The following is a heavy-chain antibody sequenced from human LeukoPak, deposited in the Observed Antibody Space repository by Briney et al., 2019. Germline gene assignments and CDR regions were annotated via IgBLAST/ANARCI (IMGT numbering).Heavy chain of an antibody. Sequence: PSETLSLTCTVSGGSINSYYWSWIRQPPGKGLEWIGYMYYTGSSNYNPSLKSRVTISVDTSKNQFSLKLSSVTAADTAVYYCARSRPKSYYEGGLFAFDIWGQGTMVTVSS. CDR2: MYYTGSS. J-gene: IGHJ3*02. CDR3: ARSRPKSYYEGGLFAFDI. D-gene: IGHD3-22*01. V-gene: IGHV4-59*08. CDR1: GGSINSYY.